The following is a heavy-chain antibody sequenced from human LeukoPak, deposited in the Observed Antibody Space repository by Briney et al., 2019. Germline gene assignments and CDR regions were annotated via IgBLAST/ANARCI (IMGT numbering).Heavy chain of an antibody. Sequence: PSETLSLTCTVSGGSISSGSYYWSWIRQPAGKGLEWIGRIYTSGSTNYNPSLKSRVTISLDTSKNQFSLKLISVTAADTAVYYCARGSGFTGSFDSWGQGTLVTVSS. J-gene: IGHJ4*02. CDR2: IYTSGST. D-gene: IGHD3-3*01. CDR3: ARGSGFTGSFDS. V-gene: IGHV4-61*02. CDR1: GGSISSGSYY.